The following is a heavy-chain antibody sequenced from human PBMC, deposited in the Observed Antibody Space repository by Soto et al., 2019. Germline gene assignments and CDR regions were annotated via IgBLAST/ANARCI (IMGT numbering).Heavy chain of an antibody. J-gene: IGHJ4*02. Sequence: GGSMRLSCAASGFTVSSNYMSWVRQAPGKGLEWVSVIYSGGSTYYADSVKGRFTISRDNSKNTLYLQMNSLRAEDTAVYYCARGTAPRGYSYGWLCYFDYWGQGTLVTVSS. CDR3: ARGTAPRGYSYGWLCYFDY. V-gene: IGHV3-53*01. CDR1: GFTVSSNY. D-gene: IGHD5-18*01. CDR2: IYSGGST.